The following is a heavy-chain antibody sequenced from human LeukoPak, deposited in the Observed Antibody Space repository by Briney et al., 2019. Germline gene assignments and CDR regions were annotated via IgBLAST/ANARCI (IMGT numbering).Heavy chain of an antibody. CDR3: TRYGSSGWNYYFDY. J-gene: IGHJ4*02. CDR2: IRSKAYGGTT. CDR1: GFTFGDYA. V-gene: IGHV3-49*04. D-gene: IGHD6-19*01. Sequence: GGSLRLSCTASGFTFGDYAMSWVRQAPGKGLEWVGFIRSKAYGGTTEYAASVKGRFTISRDDSKSIAYLQMNSLKTEDTAVYYCTRYGSSGWNYYFDYWGQGTLVTVPS.